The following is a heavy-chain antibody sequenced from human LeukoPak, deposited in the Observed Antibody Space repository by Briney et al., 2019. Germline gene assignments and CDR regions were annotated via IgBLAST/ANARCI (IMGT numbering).Heavy chain of an antibody. V-gene: IGHV4-34*01. J-gene: IGHJ4*02. Sequence: SETLSLTCAVYGGSFSGYHWSWIRQPPGKGLEWIGEINHSGSTNYNPSLKSRVTISVDTSKNQFSQKLNSVTAADTAVYYCARGPIPSEGGYWGQGTLVTVSS. CDR3: ARGPIPSEGGY. CDR1: GGSFSGYH. D-gene: IGHD3-16*01. CDR2: INHSGST.